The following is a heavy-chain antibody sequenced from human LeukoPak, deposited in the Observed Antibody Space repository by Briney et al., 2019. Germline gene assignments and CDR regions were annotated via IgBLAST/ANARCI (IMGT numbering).Heavy chain of an antibody. Sequence: SETLSLTCTVSGGSISSGGYYWSWIRQHPGKGLEWIGYIYYSGSTYYNPSLKSRVTISVDTSKSQFSLKLSSVTAADTAVYYCARGRILGIFDYWGQGTLVTVSS. CDR2: IYYSGST. CDR3: ARGRILGIFDY. J-gene: IGHJ4*02. D-gene: IGHD1-20*01. CDR1: GGSISSGGYY. V-gene: IGHV4-31*03.